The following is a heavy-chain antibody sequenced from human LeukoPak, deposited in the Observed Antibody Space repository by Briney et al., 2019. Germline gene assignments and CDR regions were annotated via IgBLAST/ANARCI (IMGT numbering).Heavy chain of an antibody. CDR1: GFTVSGNY. CDR3: ARVFWEKDGFIGAFVI. CDR2: IYSGDST. D-gene: IGHD3-3*01. Sequence: GGSLRLSCAASGFTVSGNYMSWVRQAPGKGLEWVSIIYSGDSTYYADSVKGRFTISRDNSKNTLYLQMNSLRAEDTAVYYCARVFWEKDGFIGAFVIWGQGTMVTVSS. V-gene: IGHV3-66*01. J-gene: IGHJ3*02.